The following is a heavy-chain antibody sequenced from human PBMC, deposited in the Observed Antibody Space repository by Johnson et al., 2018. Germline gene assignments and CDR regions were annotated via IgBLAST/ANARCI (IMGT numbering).Heavy chain of an antibody. D-gene: IGHD6-13*01. V-gene: IGHV3-30*18. CDR2: ISYDGHKK. CDR3: AKVLTEYNSSWYSYYYSMDV. Sequence: QVQLVESGGGVVQPGRSLRLSCAASGFTFNNYAMHWVRQATGKGLEWVAVISYDGHKKYYADSVKDRLIISRDNSKNTLYLQVNGLRTDDTAVYYCAKVLTEYNSSWYSYYYSMDVWGQGTMVTVSS. J-gene: IGHJ6*02. CDR1: GFTFNNYA.